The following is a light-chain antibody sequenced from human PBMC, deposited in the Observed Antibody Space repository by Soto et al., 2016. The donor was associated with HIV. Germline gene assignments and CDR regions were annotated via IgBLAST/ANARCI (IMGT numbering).Light chain of an antibody. CDR3: MSRDNNTNPVI. Sequence: SSELTQDPVVSVALGQTVTITCQGDSLRTYYASWYQEKPGQAPVLVMYGNNNRPSGIPARFSGSSSGNPASLTITGARAEDEADYYCMSRDNNTNPVIFGGGTKLTVL. J-gene: IGLJ2*01. V-gene: IGLV3-19*01. CDR1: SLRTYY. CDR2: GNN.